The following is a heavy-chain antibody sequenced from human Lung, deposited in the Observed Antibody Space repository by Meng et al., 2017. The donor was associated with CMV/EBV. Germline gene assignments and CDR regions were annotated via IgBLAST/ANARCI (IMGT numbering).Heavy chain of an antibody. D-gene: IGHD2-21*02. CDR1: GGSISSSNW. J-gene: IGHJ4*02. V-gene: IGHV4-4*02. CDR3: ARVVTALWGYYFDY. Sequence: VQLQGSGPGSVRASGTLSLTCAVSGGSISSSNWWSWVRQPPGKGLECIGEIYHSGSTNYNPSLKSRVTISVDKSKNQFSLKLSSVTAADTAVYYCARVVTALWGYYFDYWGQGTLVTVSS. CDR2: IYHSGST.